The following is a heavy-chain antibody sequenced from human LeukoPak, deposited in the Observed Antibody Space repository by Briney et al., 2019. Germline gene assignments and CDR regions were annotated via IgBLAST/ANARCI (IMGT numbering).Heavy chain of an antibody. Sequence: SETLSLTCAVYGGSFSGYYWSWIRQPPGKGLEWIGEINHSGSTNYNPSLKSRVTISVDTSKNQFSLKLSSVTAADTAVHYCASSGAAGSRYSSGWYMVFQHWGQGTLVTVSS. V-gene: IGHV4-34*01. J-gene: IGHJ1*01. CDR1: GGSFSGYY. CDR2: INHSGST. CDR3: ASSGAAGSRYSSGWYMVFQH. D-gene: IGHD6-19*01.